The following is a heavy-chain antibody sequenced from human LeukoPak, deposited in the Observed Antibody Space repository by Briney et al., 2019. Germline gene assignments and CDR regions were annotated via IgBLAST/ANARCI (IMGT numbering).Heavy chain of an antibody. J-gene: IGHJ4*02. CDR1: GFTFSDFA. V-gene: IGHV3-30-3*01. D-gene: IGHD3-3*01. CDR3: ARGEVKASLWSGYRWEY. CDR2: ISYDGSNK. Sequence: PGGSLRLSCAASGFTFSDFAMHWVRQASGKGLEWMTVISYDGSNKYYADSVKGRFTISRDNSESTLYLQMNSLRADDTAVYYCARGEVKASLWSGYRWEYWGQGTLVTVSS.